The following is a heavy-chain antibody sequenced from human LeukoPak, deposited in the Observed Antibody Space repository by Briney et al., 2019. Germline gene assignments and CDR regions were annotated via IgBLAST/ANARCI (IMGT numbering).Heavy chain of an antibody. D-gene: IGHD1-26*01. J-gene: IGHJ4*02. CDR1: GFTFRSYG. CDR3: ARENGGSYYRGYYFDY. Sequence: QPGGSLRLSCAASGFTFRSYGMHWVRQAPGKGLEWVAYIQNDGSNEQYADSVKGRFSISRDSSKNILYLQMNSLRAEDTAVYYCARENGGSYYRGYYFDYWGQGTLVTVSS. CDR2: IQNDGSNE. V-gene: IGHV3-30*02.